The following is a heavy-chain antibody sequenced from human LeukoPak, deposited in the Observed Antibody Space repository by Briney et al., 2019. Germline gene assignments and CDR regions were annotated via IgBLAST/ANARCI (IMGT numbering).Heavy chain of an antibody. J-gene: IGHJ5*01. CDR3: ARGLTTTGLDS. V-gene: IGHV3-23*01. D-gene: IGHD4-17*01. CDR2: ISGTGAVT. Sequence: GGSLRLSCAASGFTFSTNAISWVRQAPGKGLEWVSAISGTGAVTYYAESVKGRFTISRDNSKNTVYLHMNSLKVEDTAVYYCARGLTTTGLDSWGQGTLVTVSS. CDR1: GFTFSTNA.